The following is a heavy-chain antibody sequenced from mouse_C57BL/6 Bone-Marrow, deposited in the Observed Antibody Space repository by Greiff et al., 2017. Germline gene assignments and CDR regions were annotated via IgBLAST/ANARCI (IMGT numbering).Heavy chain of an antibody. Sequence: EVKLQQSGPGLVKPSQSLSLTCSVTGYSITSGYYWNWIRQFPGNKLEWMGYISYDGSNNYNPSLKNRISITRDTSKNQFFLKLNSVTTEDTATYYCARGGGGLLRYDWGQGTTLTVSS. D-gene: IGHD1-1*01. CDR2: ISYDGSN. V-gene: IGHV3-6*01. J-gene: IGHJ2*01. CDR1: GYSITSGYY. CDR3: ARGGGGLLRYD.